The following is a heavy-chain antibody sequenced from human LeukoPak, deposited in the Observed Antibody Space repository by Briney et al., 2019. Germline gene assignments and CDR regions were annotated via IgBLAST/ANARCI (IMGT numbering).Heavy chain of an antibody. V-gene: IGHV1-8*03. CDR3: ARCIVGATVINWFDP. CDR1: GYTLTSYD. D-gene: IGHD1-26*01. Sequence: GASVKVSCKASGYTLTSYDINWVRQATGQGLEWMGWMNPNSGNTGYAQKFQGRVTITRNTSISTAYMELRSLRSDDTAVYYCARCIVGATVINWFDPWGQGTLVTVSS. CDR2: MNPNSGNT. J-gene: IGHJ5*02.